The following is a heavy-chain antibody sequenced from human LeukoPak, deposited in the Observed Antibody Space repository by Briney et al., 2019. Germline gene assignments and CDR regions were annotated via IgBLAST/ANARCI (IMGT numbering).Heavy chain of an antibody. D-gene: IGHD3-22*01. Sequence: GASVKVSCKASGGTFSSYAISWVRQAPGQGLEWMGRIIPIFGTANYAQKFQGRVTITTDESTSTAYMELSSLRSEDTAVYYCASGSGSSGFGFDYWGQGTLVTVSS. CDR3: ASGSGSSGFGFDY. CDR2: IIPIFGTA. CDR1: GGTFSSYA. V-gene: IGHV1-69*05. J-gene: IGHJ4*02.